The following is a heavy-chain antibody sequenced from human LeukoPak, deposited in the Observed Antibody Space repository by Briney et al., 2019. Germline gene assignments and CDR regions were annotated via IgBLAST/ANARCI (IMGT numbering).Heavy chain of an antibody. CDR2: IYSGSST. Sequence: PGGSLRLSCAASGFTVSNNYMTWVRQAPGKGLEWVSLIYSGSSTYYADSVKGRFTISRDNSKNTVYLQMNSLRAEDTAVYYCARTAGYSGAFDIWGQGTMVTVSS. CDR3: ARTAGYSGAFDI. CDR1: GFTVSNNY. D-gene: IGHD5-18*01. V-gene: IGHV3-66*01. J-gene: IGHJ3*02.